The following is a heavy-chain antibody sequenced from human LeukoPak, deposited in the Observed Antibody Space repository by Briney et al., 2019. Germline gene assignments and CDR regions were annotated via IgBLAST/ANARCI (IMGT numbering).Heavy chain of an antibody. J-gene: IGHJ6*03. CDR1: GFTFSSYS. CDR3: ATTYGGTTFYYFYMDF. CDR2: ISSSRSTI. D-gene: IGHD4-23*01. Sequence: GGSLRLSCAASGFTFSSYSMNWVRQAPGKGLEWLSFISSSRSTIYYTDSVKGRFTISRDNAKNSLYLQMNSLRADDTAVYYCATTYGGTTFYYFYMDFWGRGTTVTVSS. V-gene: IGHV3-48*01.